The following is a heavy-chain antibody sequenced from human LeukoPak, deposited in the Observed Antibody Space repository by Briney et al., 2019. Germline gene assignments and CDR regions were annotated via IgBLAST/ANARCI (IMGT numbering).Heavy chain of an antibody. V-gene: IGHV3-30*18. Sequence: PGGSLRLSCAASGFTFSSYGMHWVRQAPGKGLEWVAVISYDGSNKYYAASVKGRFTISRDNSKNTLNLQMNSLRAEDTAMYYCAKETRLAAALGYWGQGTLVTVSS. D-gene: IGHD6-13*01. CDR3: AKETRLAAALGY. CDR1: GFTFSSYG. J-gene: IGHJ4*02. CDR2: ISYDGSNK.